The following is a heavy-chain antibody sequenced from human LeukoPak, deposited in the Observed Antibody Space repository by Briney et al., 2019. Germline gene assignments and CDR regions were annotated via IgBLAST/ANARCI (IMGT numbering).Heavy chain of an antibody. CDR1: GFTFTGYY. D-gene: IGHD1-20*01. Sequence: ASVKVSCQASGFTFTGYYIHWVRQAPGQGLEWMGWINPNSGGTNYAQKFQGRVTMTRDTSITTAYMEPSRLSSDDTAVYYCARDWVTGTPSVYWGQGTLVTVSS. V-gene: IGHV1-2*02. CDR3: ARDWVTGTPSVY. J-gene: IGHJ4*02. CDR2: INPNSGGT.